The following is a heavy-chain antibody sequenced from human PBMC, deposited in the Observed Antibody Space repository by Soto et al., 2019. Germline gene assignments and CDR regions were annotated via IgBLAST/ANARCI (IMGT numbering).Heavy chain of an antibody. D-gene: IGHD2-2*02. CDR3: ARYIFREYHLLYG. Sequence: PGGSLRLSCAASGFTFSSYAMHWVRQAPGKGLEYVSAISSNGGSTYYANSVKGRFTISRDNSKNTLYLQMGSLRAEDMAVYYCARYIFREYHLLYGWGQGTLVTVSS. J-gene: IGHJ4*02. CDR1: GFTFSSYA. V-gene: IGHV3-64*01. CDR2: ISSNGGST.